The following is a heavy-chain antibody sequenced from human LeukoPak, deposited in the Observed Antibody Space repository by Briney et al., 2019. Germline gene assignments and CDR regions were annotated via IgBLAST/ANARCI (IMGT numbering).Heavy chain of an antibody. D-gene: IGHD3-22*01. CDR2: IWYDGSNQ. J-gene: IGHJ4*02. Sequence: PGSSLTLSCAPSVFTLSSYGMHGVPQATGKGREWVAVIWYDGSNQNYSDTLRSRFTISGDNFQSTLYLQMDSLRAEDTAVYYCARARDNYEGSGFLALDYWGEGTLVTVSS. CDR3: ARARDNYEGSGFLALDY. CDR1: VFTLSSYG. V-gene: IGHV3-33*01.